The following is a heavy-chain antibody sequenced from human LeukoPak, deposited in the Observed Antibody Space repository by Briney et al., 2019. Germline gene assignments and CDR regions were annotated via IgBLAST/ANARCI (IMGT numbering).Heavy chain of an antibody. V-gene: IGHV1-18*01. J-gene: IGHJ5*02. CDR3: ARVAYRWPTFRYNWFDP. CDR2: ISAYTGNT. D-gene: IGHD5-24*01. Sequence: GASVKVSCKASGYTFTSYGINWVRQAPGQGLEWMGWISAYTGNTNYAQKLQGRVTMTTDTSTSSAYMELRSLRSDDTAVYYCARVAYRWPTFRYNWFDPWGQGTLVTVSS. CDR1: GYTFTSYG.